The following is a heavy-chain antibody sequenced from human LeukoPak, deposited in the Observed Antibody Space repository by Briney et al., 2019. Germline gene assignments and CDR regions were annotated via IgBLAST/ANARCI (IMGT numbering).Heavy chain of an antibody. V-gene: IGHV1-58*02. Sequence: SVKVSCKASGFTFISFVMQWVRQARGQRLEWIGWIVVGSGNTNYAQKFQERVTITRDMSTSTAYMELSSLRSEDTAVCYCAAGETGDSGFFDPWGQGTLVTVSS. J-gene: IGHJ5*02. CDR2: IVVGSGNT. D-gene: IGHD7-27*01. CDR3: AAGETGDSGFFDP. CDR1: GFTFISFV.